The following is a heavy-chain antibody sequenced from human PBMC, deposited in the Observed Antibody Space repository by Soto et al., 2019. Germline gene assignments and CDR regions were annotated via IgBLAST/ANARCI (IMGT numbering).Heavy chain of an antibody. CDR2: FDPEDGET. CDR3: ATVGYYYDSSGYSLLAEYFQH. V-gene: IGHV1-24*01. Sequence: ASVKVSCKVSGYTLTELSMHWVRQAPGKGLEWMGGFDPEDGETIYAQKFQGRVTMTEDTSTDTAYMELSSLRPEDTAVYYCATVGYYYDSSGYSLLAEYFQHWGQGTLVTVSS. CDR1: GYTLTELS. D-gene: IGHD3-22*01. J-gene: IGHJ1*01.